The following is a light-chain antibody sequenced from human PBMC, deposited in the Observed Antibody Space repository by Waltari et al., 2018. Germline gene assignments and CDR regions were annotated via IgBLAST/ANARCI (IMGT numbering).Light chain of an antibody. Sequence: EIVMTQSPVTLSVSPGERVTLSCRASQSIGSHLAWYQQKPGQPPRLLIYGASTRASGIPARFSGSGSGTDFTLTISSLQPEDFAIYYCQQSYSSPWTFAQGTKVEIK. CDR1: QSIGSH. J-gene: IGKJ1*01. CDR3: QQSYSSPWT. CDR2: GAS. V-gene: IGKV3-15*01.